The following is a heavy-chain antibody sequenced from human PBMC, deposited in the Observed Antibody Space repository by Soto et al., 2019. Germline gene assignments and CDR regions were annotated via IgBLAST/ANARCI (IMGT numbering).Heavy chain of an antibody. J-gene: IGHJ3*01. V-gene: IGHV1-69*01. Sequence: QLQLVQSGADVKKPGSSVKVSCKTSGGSFGSSAISWVRQAPAQGLEWMGEIIPVFDKANYAQNFQGRLTITADELTGTVFMELSSLRSEDTAVYFSARLRRDWGDAFDLWGLGTFVTVSS. CDR1: GGSFGSSA. CDR2: IIPVFDKA. D-gene: IGHD3-16*01. CDR3: ARLRRDWGDAFDL.